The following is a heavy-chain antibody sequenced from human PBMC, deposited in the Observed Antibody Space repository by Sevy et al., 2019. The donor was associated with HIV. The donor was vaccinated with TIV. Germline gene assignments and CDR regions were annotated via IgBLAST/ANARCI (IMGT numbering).Heavy chain of an antibody. V-gene: IGHV5-51*01. CDR2: IYPGDSDT. CDR1: GYSFTNYW. CDR3: SRHTDSRGWSDFDY. D-gene: IGHD6-19*01. Sequence: GESLKISCKGSGYSFTNYWIGWVRQMPGKGLEWMGIIYPGDSDTRYSPSFQDQGTISADKSISTAYLQWSRLKASDTAMDFCSRHTDSRGWSDFDYWGQGTLVTVSS. J-gene: IGHJ4*02.